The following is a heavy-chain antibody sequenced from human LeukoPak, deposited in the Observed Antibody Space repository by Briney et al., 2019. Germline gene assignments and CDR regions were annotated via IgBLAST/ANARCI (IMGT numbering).Heavy chain of an antibody. CDR2: IYYSGST. Sequence: SETLSLTCTVSGGSISSSRYYWGWIRQPPGKGLEWIGSIYYSGSTYYNPSLKSRVTISVDTSKNQFSLKLSSVTAADTAVYYCARHPRNYYGSGISDYWGQGTLVTVSS. J-gene: IGHJ4*02. CDR3: ARHPRNYYGSGISDY. D-gene: IGHD3-10*01. V-gene: IGHV4-39*01. CDR1: GGSISSSRYY.